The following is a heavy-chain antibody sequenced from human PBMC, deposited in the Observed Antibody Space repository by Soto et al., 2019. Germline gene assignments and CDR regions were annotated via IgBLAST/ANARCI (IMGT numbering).Heavy chain of an antibody. V-gene: IGHV4-31*03. J-gene: IGHJ5*02. CDR2: IYYSGTT. D-gene: IGHD2-2*02. CDR3: ARGYCSSTICYIWDNWFDP. CDR1: GGSISSGGYY. Sequence: SETLSLTCPVSGGSISSGGYYWTWIRQHPGKGLEWIGYIYYSGTTYYNPSLKSRLTISVDTSKNQFSLKLSSVTAADTAVYYCARGYCSSTICYIWDNWFDPWGQGTLVTVSS.